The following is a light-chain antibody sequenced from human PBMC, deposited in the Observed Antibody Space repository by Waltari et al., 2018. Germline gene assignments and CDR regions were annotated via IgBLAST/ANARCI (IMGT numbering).Light chain of an antibody. CDR3: GTRDTGLSAWV. CDR2: DNN. Sequence: QSVLTQPPSVSAAPGQRVTISCSGSSSNIGNNYVSWYQQLPGTAPKLLIYDNNERPSGMPDRFSGSKSGTSATLDITGLQTGDEADYYCGTRDTGLSAWVFGGGTKVTVL. CDR1: SSNIGNNY. V-gene: IGLV1-51*01. J-gene: IGLJ2*01.